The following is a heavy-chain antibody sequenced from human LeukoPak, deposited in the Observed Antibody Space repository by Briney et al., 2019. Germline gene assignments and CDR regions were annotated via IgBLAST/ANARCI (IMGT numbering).Heavy chain of an antibody. D-gene: IGHD3-10*02. Sequence: GASVKVSCKASGGTFSSYAISWVRQAPGQGLEWMGGIIPIFGTANYAQKFQGRVTITADESTSTAYMELSSLRSEDTAVYYCTRAKWAYVRVNWFDPWGQGTLVTVSS. CDR2: IIPIFGTA. CDR1: GGTFSSYA. V-gene: IGHV1-69*13. CDR3: TRAKWAYVRVNWFDP. J-gene: IGHJ5*02.